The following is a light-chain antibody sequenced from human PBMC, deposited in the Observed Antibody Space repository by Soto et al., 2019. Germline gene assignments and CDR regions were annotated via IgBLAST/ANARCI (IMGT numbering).Light chain of an antibody. CDR1: QSISNY. J-gene: IGKJ4*01. CDR2: DAS. Sequence: EIVLTQSPGTLSLSPGQGAALSCRASQSISNYLAWYQQKPGQAPRLLIYDASNRATGTPARFSGSGSGTDFTLSISGLQSADCAVYYCQQFNKWPLTFGGGTKVDIK. CDR3: QQFNKWPLT. V-gene: IGKV3-11*01.